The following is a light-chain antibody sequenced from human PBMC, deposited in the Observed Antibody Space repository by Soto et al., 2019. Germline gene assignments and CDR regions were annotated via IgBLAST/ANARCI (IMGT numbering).Light chain of an antibody. V-gene: IGKV1-5*01. CDR3: QQYNSYPWT. CDR1: QSISSW. Sequence: DIQMTPSPSTLSASVADRVTITCRASQSISSWLAWYQQKPGKAPKLLIYDVSSLESGVPSRFSGSGSGTEFTLAISSLQPDDFATYYCQQYNSYPWTFGQGTKVDI. CDR2: DVS. J-gene: IGKJ1*01.